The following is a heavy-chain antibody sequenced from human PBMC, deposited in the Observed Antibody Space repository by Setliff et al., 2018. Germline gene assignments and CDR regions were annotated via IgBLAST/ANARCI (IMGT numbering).Heavy chain of an antibody. J-gene: IGHJ4*02. CDR1: GGSIGHYY. D-gene: IGHD1-26*01. V-gene: IGHV4-4*08. CDR2: VYTSGST. Sequence: SETLSLTCIVSGGSIGHYYWNWIRQPPGKGLEWIGYVYTSGSTNYNPSLKSRVTISVDTSKNQLSLRLTSVTAADTAVYYCARDPSSGSYYGGSIFYFDDWGPGILVTVSS. CDR3: ARDPSSGSYYGGSIFYFDD.